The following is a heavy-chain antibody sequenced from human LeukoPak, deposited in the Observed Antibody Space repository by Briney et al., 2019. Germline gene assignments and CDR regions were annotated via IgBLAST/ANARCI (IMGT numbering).Heavy chain of an antibody. CDR3: ARSVAVATTRDAFDI. D-gene: IGHD2-15*01. J-gene: IGHJ3*02. CDR1: GFTFSDYS. Sequence: KPGGSLRLSCAASGFTFSDYSMNWVRQAPGKGLEWVSSISSSSSYIYYAGSAKGRFTISRDNAKNSLYLQMNSLRAEDTAVYYCARSVAVATTRDAFDIWGQGTMVTVSS. V-gene: IGHV3-21*01. CDR2: ISSSSSYI.